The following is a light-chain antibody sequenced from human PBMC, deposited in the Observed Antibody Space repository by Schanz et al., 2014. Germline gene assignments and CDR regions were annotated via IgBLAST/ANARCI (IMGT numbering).Light chain of an antibody. Sequence: EIVLTQSPGTLSLSPGERATLSCRASQRGFINYLAWYQQKPGQTPRLLINGASTRATATPARFSGSGSGTDFALTIRRLEPEDFAVYYCQLHGVSPFTFGGGTKVEIK. CDR1: QRGFINY. CDR2: GAS. CDR3: QLHGVSPFT. V-gene: IGKV3-20*01. J-gene: IGKJ4*01.